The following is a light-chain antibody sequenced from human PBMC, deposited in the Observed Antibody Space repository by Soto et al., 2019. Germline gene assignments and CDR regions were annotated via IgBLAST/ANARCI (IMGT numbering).Light chain of an antibody. V-gene: IGLV2-8*01. CDR2: EVN. CDR1: SIDVGGYSY. Sequence: QSALTQPPSASGSPGQSVAISCTGTSIDVGGYSYVSWYQQHPGKAPNLMIYEVNKRPSGVPDRFSGSKSGNTASLTVSGLQAEDEADYYCSSYAGSSNVFGPGTKVTVL. CDR3: SSYAGSSNV. J-gene: IGLJ1*01.